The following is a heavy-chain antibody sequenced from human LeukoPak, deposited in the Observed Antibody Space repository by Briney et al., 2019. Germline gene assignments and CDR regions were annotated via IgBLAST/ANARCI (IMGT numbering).Heavy chain of an antibody. CDR2: IIPIFGTA. V-gene: IGHV1-69*13. Sequence: ASVKVSCKASGGTFSSYAISWVRQAPGQGLEWMGVIIPIFGTANYAQKFQGRVTITADESTSTAYMELSSLRSEDTAVYYCARDRNYYDSSGGGYFDYWGQGTLVTVSS. D-gene: IGHD3-22*01. J-gene: IGHJ4*02. CDR3: ARDRNYYDSSGGGYFDY. CDR1: GGTFSSYA.